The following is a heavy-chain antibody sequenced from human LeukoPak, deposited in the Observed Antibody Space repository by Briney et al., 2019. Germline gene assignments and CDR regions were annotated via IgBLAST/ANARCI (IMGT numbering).Heavy chain of an antibody. D-gene: IGHD1-7*01. CDR1: GFIFSNYA. V-gene: IGHV3-64*01. Sequence: GGSLRLSCAASGFIFSNYAMHWVRQAPGKGLEYVSAIRSDGCSTYYAKSVKGRFTISRDNSKNTLYLQMGRLRTEDMAVYYCASSPPTGTTWYFDLWGRGTLVTVSS. CDR3: ASSPPTGTTWYFDL. J-gene: IGHJ2*01. CDR2: IRSDGCST.